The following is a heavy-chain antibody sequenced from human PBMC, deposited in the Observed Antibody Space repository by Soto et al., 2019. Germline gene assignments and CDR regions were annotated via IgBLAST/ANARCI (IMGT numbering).Heavy chain of an antibody. CDR1: GFTFTSYA. CDR2: ITGSGGST. V-gene: IGHV3-23*01. Sequence: GGSLRLSCVASGFTFTSYAMTWVRQAPGKGLEWVSAITGSGGSTYYADSVKGRFTISRDNSKNTVFLQMNSLRAEDTAVYYCAKDHYGPDPWGKGTVVTVSS. J-gene: IGHJ5*02. D-gene: IGHD4-17*01. CDR3: AKDHYGPDP.